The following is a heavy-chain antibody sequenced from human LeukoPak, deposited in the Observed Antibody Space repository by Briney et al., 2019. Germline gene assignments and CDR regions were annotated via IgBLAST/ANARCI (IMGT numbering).Heavy chain of an antibody. V-gene: IGHV3-23*01. CDR3: AKAIAAPVWYFDL. CDR2: ISGSGGST. J-gene: IGHJ2*01. D-gene: IGHD6-13*01. CDR1: GFTFSSYA. Sequence: PGGSLRLSCAASGFTFSSYAMSWVRQAPGKGLEWVSAISGSGGSTYYADSVKGRFTISRDNSKNTPYLQMNTLRAEDTAVYYCAKAIAAPVWYFDLWGRGTLVTVSS.